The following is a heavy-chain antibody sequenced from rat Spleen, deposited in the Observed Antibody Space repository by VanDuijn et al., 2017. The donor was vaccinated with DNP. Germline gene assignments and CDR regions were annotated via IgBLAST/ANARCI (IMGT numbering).Heavy chain of an antibody. CDR3: TRQYYYSGDDNWFAY. D-gene: IGHD1-1*01. CDR2: ISTSDSRT. CDR1: GFTFSNNY. Sequence: EVQLVESGGGLVQPGRSMKLSCEASGFTFSNNYMVWVRQAPKKGLEWVATISTSDSRTYYPDSVRGRFTISRDNAKSSLYLQMNSLKSEDTATYYCTRQYYYSGDDNWFAYWGQGTLVTV. J-gene: IGHJ3*01. V-gene: IGHV5-46*01.